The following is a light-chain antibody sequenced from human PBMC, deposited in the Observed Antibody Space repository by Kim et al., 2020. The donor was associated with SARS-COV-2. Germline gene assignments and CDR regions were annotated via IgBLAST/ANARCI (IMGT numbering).Light chain of an antibody. CDR2: DAS. Sequence: EVVLTQSPATLSLSPGERATLSCRASQNVNSYLAWYQQRPGQTPRLLIYDASNRATGVAARSSGSGSGTDFTLTISSLEPEDFAVYYCQQRKNWPLTFGGGTKVEIK. J-gene: IGKJ4*01. V-gene: IGKV3-11*01. CDR1: QNVNSY. CDR3: QQRKNWPLT.